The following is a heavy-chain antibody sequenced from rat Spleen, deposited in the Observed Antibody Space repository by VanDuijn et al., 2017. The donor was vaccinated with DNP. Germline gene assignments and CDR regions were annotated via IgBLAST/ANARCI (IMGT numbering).Heavy chain of an antibody. J-gene: IGHJ3*01. CDR3: AARYSSSWFAY. CDR1: GFTFNNYW. CDR2: ITSSGGSI. V-gene: IGHV5-31*01. Sequence: EVQLVESGGGLVQPGRSLKLSCAASGFTFNNYWMTWIRQVPGKGLEWVASITSSGGSIYYPDSVKGRFTISRDDAKNTLYLQMNSLRSEDTATYYCAARYSSSWFAYWGQGTLVTVSS. D-gene: IGHD1-2*01.